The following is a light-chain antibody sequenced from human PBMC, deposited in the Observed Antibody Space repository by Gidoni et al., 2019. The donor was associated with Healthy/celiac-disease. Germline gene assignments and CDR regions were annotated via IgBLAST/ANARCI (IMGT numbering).Light chain of an antibody. CDR1: SLRSYY. CDR3: NSRDSSGNHVV. Sequence: SELTQDPAVSVALGQTVRITCQGDSLRSYYASWYQQKPGQAPVLVIYGKNNRPSGIPDRFSGSSSGNTASVTITGAQAEDEADYYCNSRDSSGNHVVFGGGTKLTVL. J-gene: IGLJ2*01. CDR2: GKN. V-gene: IGLV3-19*01.